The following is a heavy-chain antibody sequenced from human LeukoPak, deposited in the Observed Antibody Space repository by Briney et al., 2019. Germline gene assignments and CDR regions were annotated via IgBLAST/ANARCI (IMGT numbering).Heavy chain of an antibody. CDR1: GGSFSGYY. CDR2: INHSGST. Sequence: SETLSLTCAVYGGSFSGYYWSWIRQPPGKGLEWIGEINHSGSTNYNPSLKSRVTISVDTSKNQFSLKLSSVTAADTAVYYCARRQRHRSPTYWGQGTLVTVSS. D-gene: IGHD5-24*01. J-gene: IGHJ4*02. V-gene: IGHV4-34*01. CDR3: ARRQRHRSPTY.